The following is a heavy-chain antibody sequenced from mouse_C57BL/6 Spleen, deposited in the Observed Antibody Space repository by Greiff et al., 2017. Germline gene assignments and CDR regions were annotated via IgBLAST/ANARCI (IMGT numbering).Heavy chain of an antibody. Sequence: QVQLQQSGAELVKPGASVKLSCKASGYTFTTYSMQWMKQSPGKSLEWIGDFDPSNDDTNYNQKFKGKATLTVEKSSSTVYLQLSRLTSEDSAVYYCARGGRSYWYFDVWGTGTTVTVSS. CDR3: ARGGRSYWYFDV. CDR2: FDPSNDDT. D-gene: IGHD1-1*01. CDR1: GYTFTTYS. J-gene: IGHJ1*03. V-gene: IGHV1-47*01.